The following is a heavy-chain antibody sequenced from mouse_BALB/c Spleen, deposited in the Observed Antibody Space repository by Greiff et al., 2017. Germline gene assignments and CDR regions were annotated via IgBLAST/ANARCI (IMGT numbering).Heavy chain of an antibody. J-gene: IGHJ3*01. V-gene: IGHV2-9*02. CDR3: ARASSQAWFAY. Sequence: VKLVESGPGLVAPSQSLSITCTVSGFSLTSYGVHWVRQPPGKGLEWLGVIWAGGSTNYNSALMSRLSISKDNSKSQVFLKMNSLQTDDTAMYYCARASSQAWFAYWGQGTLVTVSA. CDR1: GFSLTSYG. D-gene: IGHD1-1*01. CDR2: IWAGGST.